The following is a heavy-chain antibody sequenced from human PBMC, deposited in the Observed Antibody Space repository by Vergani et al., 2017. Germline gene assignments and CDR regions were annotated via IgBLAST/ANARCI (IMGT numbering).Heavy chain of an antibody. J-gene: IGHJ4*02. CDR2: ISGSGGST. V-gene: IGHV3-23*01. CDR1: GFTFSSYA. CDR3: AKAPDYGDYFDY. D-gene: IGHD4-17*01. Sequence: EVQLLESGGGLVQPGGSLRLSCAASGFTFSSYAMSWVRQAPGKGLEWVSAISGSGGSTYYADSVKGRFTISRDNSKNTLYVQMNSLIAEDTAVYYCAKAPDYGDYFDYWGQGTLVTVSS.